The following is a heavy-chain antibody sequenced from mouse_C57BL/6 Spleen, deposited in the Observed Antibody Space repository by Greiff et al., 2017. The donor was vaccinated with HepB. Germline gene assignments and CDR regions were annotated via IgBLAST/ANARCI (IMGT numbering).Heavy chain of an antibody. V-gene: IGHV1-59*01. Sequence: QVQLKQPGAELVRPGTSVKLSCKASGYTFTSYWMHWVKQRPGQGLEWIGVIDPSDSYTNYNQKFKGKATLTVDTSSSTAYMQLSSLTSEDSAVYYCAPLITFTFDVWGTGTTVTVSS. D-gene: IGHD2-4*01. J-gene: IGHJ1*03. CDR2: IDPSDSYT. CDR1: GYTFTSYW. CDR3: APLITFTFDV.